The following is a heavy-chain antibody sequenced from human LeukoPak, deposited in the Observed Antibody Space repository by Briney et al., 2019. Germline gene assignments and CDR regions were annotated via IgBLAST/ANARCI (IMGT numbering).Heavy chain of an antibody. J-gene: IGHJ4*02. Sequence: LSGGSLRLSCAASGFTFSSYAMSWVRQAPGKGLEWVSAISGSGGSTFYADSGKGRFTISRDNSKNTLYLQMNSLRAEDTAVYYCAKQPVPYGDQYYFDYWGQGTLVTVSS. CDR2: ISGSGGST. CDR1: GFTFSSYA. CDR3: AKQPVPYGDQYYFDY. V-gene: IGHV3-23*01. D-gene: IGHD4-17*01.